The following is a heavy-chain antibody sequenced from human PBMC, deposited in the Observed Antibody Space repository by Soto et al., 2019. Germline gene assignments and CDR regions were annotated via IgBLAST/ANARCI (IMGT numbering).Heavy chain of an antibody. CDR2: IDPSDSYT. Sequence: PGESLKISCKGSGYSFTSYWISWVRQTPGKGLEWMGRIDPSDSYTNYSPSFQGHVTISADKSISTAYLQWSSLKASDTAMYYCARERWLQSYYYYGMDVWGQGTTVTVSS. J-gene: IGHJ6*02. V-gene: IGHV5-10-1*01. D-gene: IGHD5-12*01. CDR1: GYSFTSYW. CDR3: ARERWLQSYYYYGMDV.